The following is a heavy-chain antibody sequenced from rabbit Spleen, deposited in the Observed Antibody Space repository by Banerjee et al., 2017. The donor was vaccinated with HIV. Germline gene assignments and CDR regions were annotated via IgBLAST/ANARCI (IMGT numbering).Heavy chain of an antibody. CDR3: ARDLAGVIGWNFGW. D-gene: IGHD4-1*01. CDR1: GFSFSSNYY. V-gene: IGHV1S40*01. CDR2: IYAASSDVT. J-gene: IGHJ4*01. Sequence: QSLEESGGGLVQPEGSLTLTCTASGFSFSSNYYMCWVRQAPGKGLEWIACIYAASSDVTYYASWAKGRFTITRSTSLNTVTLQMTSLTAADTATYFCARDLAGVIGWNFGWWGPGTLVTVS.